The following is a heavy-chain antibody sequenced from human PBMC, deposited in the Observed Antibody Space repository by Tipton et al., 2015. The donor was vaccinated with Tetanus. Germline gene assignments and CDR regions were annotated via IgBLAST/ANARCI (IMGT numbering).Heavy chain of an antibody. V-gene: IGHV4-59*01. D-gene: IGHD2-15*01. Sequence: GLVKPSETLTLTCTVSGDPMNDFYWSWIRQPPGKGLEWIGHIFYSGNTDYNPSLKSRITISVDTSRKQFSLRLSSVTAADTAVYYCARDQKSATLSRFFYGLDVWGQGTTVTVSS. CDR3: ARDQKSATLSRFFYGLDV. J-gene: IGHJ6*02. CDR2: IFYSGNT. CDR1: GDPMNDFY.